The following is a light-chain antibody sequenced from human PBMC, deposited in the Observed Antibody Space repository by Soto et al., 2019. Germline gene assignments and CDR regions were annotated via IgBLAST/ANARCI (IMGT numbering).Light chain of an antibody. Sequence: QPVLTQPPSVSGAPGQRVTISCTGSSSNIGAGYDVHWYQQLPGTAPKLLIYGNSNRPSGVPDRFSGSKSGTSAPLAITGLQAEDEADYYCQSYDSSLNVVFGGGTKVTVL. CDR2: GNS. CDR1: SSNIGAGYD. V-gene: IGLV1-40*01. J-gene: IGLJ2*01. CDR3: QSYDSSLNVV.